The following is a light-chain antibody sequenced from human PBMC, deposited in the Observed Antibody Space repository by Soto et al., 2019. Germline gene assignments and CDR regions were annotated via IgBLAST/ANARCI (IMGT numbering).Light chain of an antibody. J-gene: IGLJ1*01. CDR3: CAYADTFYV. CDR1: SSDVGSYKD. V-gene: IGLV2-11*01. CDR2: DVS. Sequence: QSVLTQPRSVSGSPGQSVTISCTGTSSDVGSYKDVSWYQHHPGKVPKLMIYDVSERPSGVPDRFSGSKSGNTASLTISGLQAEDEANYYCCAYADTFYVFGTGTKVHRP.